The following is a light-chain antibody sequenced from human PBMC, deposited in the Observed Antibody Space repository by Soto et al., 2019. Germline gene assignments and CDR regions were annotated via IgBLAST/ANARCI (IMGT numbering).Light chain of an antibody. CDR3: PHYGSSRRT. CDR1: QSVSSSY. J-gene: IGKJ1*01. Sequence: EIVLTQSPDTLSLSPGERATLSCRASQSVSSSYLAWYQQKPGQAPRLLIYGASNRATGIPDRFSGSGSGIDFTLTFSRLEPEDFAMYYSPHYGSSRRTFGQGTKVEI. CDR2: GAS. V-gene: IGKV3-20*01.